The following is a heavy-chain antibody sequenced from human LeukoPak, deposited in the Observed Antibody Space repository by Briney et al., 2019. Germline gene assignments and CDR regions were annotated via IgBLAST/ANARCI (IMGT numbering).Heavy chain of an antibody. V-gene: IGHV3-7*04. Sequence: GGSLRLSCAASGFTFSSYWMSWVRQAPGKGLEWVANIKQDGSEKYYVDSVKGRFTISRDNAKNSLYLQMNSLRAEDTAGYYCARGPLAVAGLLPDDYWGQGTLVTVSS. D-gene: IGHD6-19*01. CDR2: IKQDGSEK. CDR3: ARGPLAVAGLLPDDY. CDR1: GFTFSSYW. J-gene: IGHJ4*02.